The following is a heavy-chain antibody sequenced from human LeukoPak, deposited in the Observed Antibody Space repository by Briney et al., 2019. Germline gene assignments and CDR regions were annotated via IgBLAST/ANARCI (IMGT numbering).Heavy chain of an antibody. CDR3: ARRYFDS. CDR2: IKHDEREE. Sequence: PGGSLRLSCVASGFTFSESWMTWVRQAPGKGLEWVASIKHDEREEYYADSVKGRFSMSRDNGKNSLYLQMNSLRAEDTAVYYCARRYFDSWGQGTLVTVSS. CDR1: GFTFSESW. J-gene: IGHJ4*02. V-gene: IGHV3-7*03.